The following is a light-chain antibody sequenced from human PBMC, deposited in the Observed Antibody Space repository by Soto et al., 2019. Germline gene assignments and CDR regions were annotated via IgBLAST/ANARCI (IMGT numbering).Light chain of an antibody. J-gene: IGKJ1*01. V-gene: IGKV3-11*01. Sequence: VFKKSPATVSLYTEERANLSCRASDNVRTFVDWYQQKPGQAPRLLIYGASNRATDIPARFSGSGSGTDFTLTISNLEPEDFAVYYCQQHSHWPPWTFGQVTKVDIK. CDR1: DNVRTF. CDR2: GAS. CDR3: QQHSHWPPWT.